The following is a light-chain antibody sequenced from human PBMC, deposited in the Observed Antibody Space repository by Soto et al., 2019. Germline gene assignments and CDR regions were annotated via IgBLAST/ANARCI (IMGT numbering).Light chain of an antibody. V-gene: IGKV2-28*01. J-gene: IGKJ4*01. CDR3: MQALHTPFT. Sequence: IVMTQSPLSLPVTPGEPASISCRSSQSLFHSNGFNYLDWYLQKPGQSPQLLIYLGSNRASGVPDRFSGSGSGTDFTLQITRVEAEDVGVYYCMQALHTPFTFGGGTRVEIK. CDR1: QSLFHSNGFNY. CDR2: LGS.